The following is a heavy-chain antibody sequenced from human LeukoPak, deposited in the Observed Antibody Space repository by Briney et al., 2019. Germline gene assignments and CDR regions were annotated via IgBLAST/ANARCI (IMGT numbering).Heavy chain of an antibody. D-gene: IGHD3-22*01. Sequence: GGSLRLSCAASGFTFSGSVMHWVRQPSGKGLEWVGRIRSKANSYATAYAASVKGRFTISRDDSKNTAYLQMNSLKTEDTAVYYCTRDYYDSSGHYYWGQGTLVTVSS. CDR1: GFTFSGSV. J-gene: IGHJ4*02. CDR2: IRSKANSYAT. V-gene: IGHV3-73*01. CDR3: TRDYYDSSGHYY.